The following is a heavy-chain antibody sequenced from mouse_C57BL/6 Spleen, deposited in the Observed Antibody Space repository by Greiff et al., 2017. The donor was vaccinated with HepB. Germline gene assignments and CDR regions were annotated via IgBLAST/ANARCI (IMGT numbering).Heavy chain of an antibody. CDR3: ARRGIYYDYDGGYFDV. V-gene: IGHV1-52*01. J-gene: IGHJ1*03. CDR1: GYTFTSYW. CDR2: IDPSDSET. D-gene: IGHD2-4*01. Sequence: VQLQQPGAELVRPGSSVKLSCKASGYTFTSYWMHWVKQRPIQGLEWIGNIDPSDSETHYNQKFKDKATLTVDKSSSTAYMQLSSLTSEDSAVYYCARRGIYYDYDGGYFDVWGTGTTVTVSS.